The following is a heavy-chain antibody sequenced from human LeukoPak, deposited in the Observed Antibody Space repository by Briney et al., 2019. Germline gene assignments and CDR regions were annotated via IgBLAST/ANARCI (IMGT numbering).Heavy chain of an antibody. CDR1: GGTFSSYA. CDR3: ARDLGITVATITRTVAGVR. J-gene: IGHJ4*02. CDR2: IMPILGIA. Sequence: ASVKVSCKASGGTFSSYAISWVRQAPGQGLEWMGRIMPILGIANYAQKFQGRVTITADKSTSTAYMELSSLRSEDTAVYYCARDLGITVATITRTVAGVRWGQGTLVTVSS. D-gene: IGHD5-12*01. V-gene: IGHV1-69*04.